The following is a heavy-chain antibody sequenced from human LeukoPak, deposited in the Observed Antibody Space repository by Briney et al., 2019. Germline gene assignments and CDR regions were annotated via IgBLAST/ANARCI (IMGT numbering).Heavy chain of an antibody. Sequence: PGGSLRLSCAASGFTFSRYPMHWVRQAPGKGLEWVAIISYDGSNKYYADSVKGRFTISRDNSKNTLYLQMNSLRAEDTAVYYCARDRSSSSPQDEDVFDIWGQGTMVTVSS. CDR1: GFTFSRYP. D-gene: IGHD6-6*01. CDR2: ISYDGSNK. J-gene: IGHJ3*02. V-gene: IGHV3-30-3*01. CDR3: ARDRSSSSPQDEDVFDI.